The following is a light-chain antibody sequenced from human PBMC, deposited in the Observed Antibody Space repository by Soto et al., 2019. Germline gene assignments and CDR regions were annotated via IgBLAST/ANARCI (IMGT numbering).Light chain of an antibody. CDR2: KAS. J-gene: IGKJ1*01. CDR3: QQYKTYPGT. Sequence: DIQMTQSPSTLSASVGDSVTITCRGSETISTWLAWYQQKPGKAPNLLIYKASTLGSGVASRFIGSGSGTEFTLTIRGLQADDFATYYCQQYKTYPGTFGPGTKVEIK. CDR1: ETISTW. V-gene: IGKV1-5*03.